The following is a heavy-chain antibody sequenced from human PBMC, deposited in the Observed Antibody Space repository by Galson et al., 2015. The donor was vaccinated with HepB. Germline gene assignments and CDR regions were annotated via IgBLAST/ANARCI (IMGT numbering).Heavy chain of an antibody. CDR3: VKDNSSWSFNWFDP. CDR1: GFTFYDYA. J-gene: IGHJ5*02. Sequence: LRLSCAASGFTFYDYAMHWVRQAPGKGLEWVSGINWDSNRVGYADSVKGRFTISRDNAENSLYLQMNSLRPEDTALYYCVKDNSSWSFNWFDPWGQGILVTVSS. V-gene: IGHV3-9*01. CDR2: INWDSNRV. D-gene: IGHD6-6*01.